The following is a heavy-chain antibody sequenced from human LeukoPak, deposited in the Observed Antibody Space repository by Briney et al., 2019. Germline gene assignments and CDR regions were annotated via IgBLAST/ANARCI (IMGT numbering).Heavy chain of an antibody. CDR2: ISYDGSNK. Sequence: GGSLRLSCAASGFTFSSYAMHWVRQAPGKGLEWVAVISYDGSNKYYADSVKGRFTISRDNSKNTLYLQMNSLGAEDTAVYYCARDAQQLGYFDYWGQGTLVTVSS. D-gene: IGHD6-13*01. CDR1: GFTFSSYA. J-gene: IGHJ4*02. CDR3: ARDAQQLGYFDY. V-gene: IGHV3-30-3*01.